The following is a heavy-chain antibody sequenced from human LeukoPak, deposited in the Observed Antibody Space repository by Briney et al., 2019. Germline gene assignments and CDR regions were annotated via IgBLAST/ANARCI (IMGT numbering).Heavy chain of an antibody. CDR2: TYYRSNWCN. Sequence: SQTLSLTCAISGDSVSSTSAAWNWIRQSPSRGLEWLGRTYYRSNWCNDYAVSVKSRITISPDTSKNQFSLKLSSVTAADTAVYYCARLSLRTAAGSDYWGQGTLVTVSS. CDR1: GDSVSSTSAA. J-gene: IGHJ4*02. CDR3: ARLSLRTAAGSDY. V-gene: IGHV6-1*01. D-gene: IGHD6-13*01.